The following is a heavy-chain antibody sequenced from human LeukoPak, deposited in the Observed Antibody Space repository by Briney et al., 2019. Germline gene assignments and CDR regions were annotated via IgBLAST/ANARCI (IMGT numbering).Heavy chain of an antibody. CDR2: VNESGGT. Sequence: SETPSLTCAVYIDSFSNYHWNWIRQTPAKGMEWIGEVNESGGTNITPSLRSRVILSVDTSKNQFSLKLISVTVADTAIYYGARGQGANVPQVGKTWFDPWGQGTRVTVSS. CDR1: IDSFSNYH. CDR3: ARGQGANVPQVGKTWFDP. D-gene: IGHD1-26*01. V-gene: IGHV4-34*01. J-gene: IGHJ5*02.